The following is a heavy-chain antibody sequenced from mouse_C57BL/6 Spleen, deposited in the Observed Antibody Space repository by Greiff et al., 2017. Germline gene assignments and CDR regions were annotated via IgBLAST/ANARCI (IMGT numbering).Heavy chain of an antibody. Sequence: EVTLVESGPGLAKPSQTLSLTCSVTGYSITSDYWNWIRKFPGHKLEYMGYISYSGSTYYNPSLKSRISITRDTSKNQYYLQFNSVTTEDTATYYCARSYYDYDDGYAMDYWGQGTSVTVSS. V-gene: IGHV3-8*01. D-gene: IGHD2-4*01. J-gene: IGHJ4*01. CDR2: ISYSGST. CDR1: GYSITSDY. CDR3: ARSYYDYDDGYAMDY.